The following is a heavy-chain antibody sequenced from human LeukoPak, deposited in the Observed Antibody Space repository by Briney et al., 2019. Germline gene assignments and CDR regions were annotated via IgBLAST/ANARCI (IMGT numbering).Heavy chain of an antibody. V-gene: IGHV3-30*03. D-gene: IGHD5-24*01. CDR2: ISYDATNK. J-gene: IGHJ4*02. CDR3: ARGVGYPRYGAYFDY. Sequence: PGRSPRLSCAASGFTFINYGMHWVRQAPGKGLEWVAVISYDATNKYYADSVKGRFTISRDNSKNTLYLQMNSLRAEDTAVYHCARGVGYPRYGAYFDYWGQGTLVTVSS. CDR1: GFTFINYG.